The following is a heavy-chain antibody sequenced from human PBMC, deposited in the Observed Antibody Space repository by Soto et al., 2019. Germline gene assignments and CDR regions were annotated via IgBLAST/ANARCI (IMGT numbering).Heavy chain of an antibody. CDR3: VRQGYSTGWETNAFDI. V-gene: IGHV3-23*01. CDR1: GFTFSTYA. CDR2: ISGSGTTT. J-gene: IGHJ3*02. D-gene: IGHD6-19*01. Sequence: EVQLLESGGGLVQPGGSLRLSCAASGFTFSTYAMSWVRQAPGKGLEWASSISGSGTTTFYADSVKGRFTMSRDNFKNTLYLQMNSLRAEDTAVYYCVRQGYSTGWETNAFDIWGRGTMVTVSS.